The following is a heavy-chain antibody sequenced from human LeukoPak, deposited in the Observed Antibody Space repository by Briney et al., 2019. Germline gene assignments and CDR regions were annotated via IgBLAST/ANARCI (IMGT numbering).Heavy chain of an antibody. Sequence: PGGSLRLSCAASGFTFSSYSMNWVRQAPGKGLEWVSYISSSSSTIYYADSVKGRFTISRDNAKNSLYLQMNSLRAEDTAVYYCASDIVATMVDYWGQGTLVTVSS. V-gene: IGHV3-48*04. CDR3: ASDIVATMVDY. J-gene: IGHJ4*02. CDR1: GFTFSSYS. D-gene: IGHD5-12*01. CDR2: ISSSSSTI.